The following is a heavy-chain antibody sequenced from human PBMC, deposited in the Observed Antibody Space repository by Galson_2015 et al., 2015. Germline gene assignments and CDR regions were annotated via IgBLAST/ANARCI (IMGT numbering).Heavy chain of an antibody. CDR2: VTTSARNI. CDR3: ARGGFDH. V-gene: IGHV3-11*01. J-gene: IGHJ4*02. CDR1: GFTFSDYY. D-gene: IGHD2-15*01. Sequence: SLRLSCAASGFTFSDYYMSWIRQAPGEGLEWISFVTTSARNIYYADSVRGRFTISRDNAKNFLYLQMNNLRVEDTAVYYCARGGFDHWGQRTLVTVSS.